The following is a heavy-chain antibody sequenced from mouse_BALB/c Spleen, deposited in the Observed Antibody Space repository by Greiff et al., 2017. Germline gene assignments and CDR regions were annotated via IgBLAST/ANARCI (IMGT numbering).Heavy chain of an antibody. J-gene: IGHJ3*01. D-gene: IGHD1-1*01. CDR2: INSNGGST. Sequence: EVQLVESGGGLVQPGGSLKLSCAASGFTFSSYGMSWVRQTPDKRLELVATINSNGGSTYYPDSVKGRFTISRDYAKNTLYLQMSSLKSEDTAMYYCARDRSLIPTGFAYWGQGTLVTVSA. CDR1: GFTFSSYG. V-gene: IGHV5-6-3*01. CDR3: ARDRSLIPTGFAY.